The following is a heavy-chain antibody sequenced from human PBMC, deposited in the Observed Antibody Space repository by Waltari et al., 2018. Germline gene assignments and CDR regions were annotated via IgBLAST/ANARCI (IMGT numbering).Heavy chain of an antibody. J-gene: IGHJ4*02. V-gene: IGHV4-38-2*01. CDR1: GYSISSGYY. CDR3: AADYGSGSYYG. CDR2: IYHSGST. Sequence: QMQLQESGPGLVKPSETLSLTCAVSGYSISSGYYWGWIRQPPGKGLEWIGSIYHSGSTYYNPSLKSRVTISVDTSKNQFSLKLSSVTAADTAVYYCAADYGSGSYYGWGQGTLVTVSS. D-gene: IGHD3-10*01.